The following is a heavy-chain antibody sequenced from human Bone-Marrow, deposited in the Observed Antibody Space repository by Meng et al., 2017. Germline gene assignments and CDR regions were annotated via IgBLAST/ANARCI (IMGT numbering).Heavy chain of an antibody. Sequence: QGQQQEWGTGLVKPSPTLSLTCTVSGGSISSGGYYWSWICQHPGKGLEWIGYIYYSGSTYYNPSLKSLVTISVDTSKNQFSLKLSSVTAADTAVYYCARWAPSSRTFDYWGQGTLVTVSS. J-gene: IGHJ4*02. V-gene: IGHV4-31*01. CDR2: IYYSGST. CDR1: GGSISSGGYY. D-gene: IGHD6-13*01. CDR3: ARWAPSSRTFDY.